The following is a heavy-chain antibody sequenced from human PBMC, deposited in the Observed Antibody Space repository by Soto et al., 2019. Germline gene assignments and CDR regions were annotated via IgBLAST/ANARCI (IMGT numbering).Heavy chain of an antibody. D-gene: IGHD2-21*01. J-gene: IGHJ6*02. Sequence: PWGSLRLSCAASGFTFSSYDMHWVRQATGKGLEWVSAIGTAGDTYYPGSVKGRFTISRENAKNSLYLQMNSLRAGDTAVYYCARYSRGWYGMDVWGQGTTVTVSS. CDR3: ARYSRGWYGMDV. CDR2: IGTAGDT. CDR1: GFTFSSYD. V-gene: IGHV3-13*01.